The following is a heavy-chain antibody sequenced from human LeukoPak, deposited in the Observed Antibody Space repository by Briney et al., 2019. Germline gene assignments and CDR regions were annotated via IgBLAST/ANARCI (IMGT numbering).Heavy chain of an antibody. D-gene: IGHD1-26*01. CDR3: ARERAKWELLPFEY. CDR2: VSAFNGNT. J-gene: IGHJ4*02. CDR1: GYTFTSYG. V-gene: IGHV1-18*01. Sequence: ASVKVSCKASGYTFTSYGISWVRQAPGQGLEWMGWVSAFNGNTNYAEKVQGRITMTTDTSTSTAYTELTSLRSDDTAVYYCARERAKWELLPFEYWGQGTLVTVSS.